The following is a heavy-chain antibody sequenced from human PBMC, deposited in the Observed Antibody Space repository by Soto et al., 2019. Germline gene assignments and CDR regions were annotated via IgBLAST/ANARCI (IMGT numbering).Heavy chain of an antibody. J-gene: IGHJ4*02. CDR2: IFHTGNT. D-gene: IGHD3-22*01. Sequence: SETLSLTCTISGVSISSGKWWSWVRQPPGEGLEWIGEIFHTGNTDYKPSLKSRVSILVDRSKNQFSLKLSSVTAADTAVYYCARVSVDSSGYYYYFDYWGQGTLVTVSS. V-gene: IGHV4-4*02. CDR1: GVSISSGKW. CDR3: ARVSVDSSGYYYYFDY.